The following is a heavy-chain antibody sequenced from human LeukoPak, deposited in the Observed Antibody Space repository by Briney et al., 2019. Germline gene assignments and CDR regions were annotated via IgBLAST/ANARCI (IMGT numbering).Heavy chain of an antibody. D-gene: IGHD3-22*01. V-gene: IGHV4-39*01. CDR3: ARRRYYDSTGFLD. Sequence: SETLSLTCTVSGDSISSSSYYWGWVRQPPGKGLEWIGDIYYSGSSYYSPSLKSRVTISLDTSKNLFSMKLRSVTAADTAVYYCARRRYYDSTGFLDWGQGSLVSVSS. J-gene: IGHJ1*01. CDR2: IYYSGSS. CDR1: GDSISSSSYY.